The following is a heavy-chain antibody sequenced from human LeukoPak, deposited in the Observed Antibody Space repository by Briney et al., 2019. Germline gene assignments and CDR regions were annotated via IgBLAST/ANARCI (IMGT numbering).Heavy chain of an antibody. V-gene: IGHV3-20*04. CDR2: INWNGGST. D-gene: IGHD3-3*01. CDR3: ARDRYYDFWSGYLNYFDY. J-gene: IGHJ4*02. Sequence: GGSLRLSCAASGFTFDDYGMSWVRQAPGKGLEWVSGINWNGGSTVYADSVKGRFNISRDNAKNSLYLQMNSLRAEDTALYYCARDRYYDFWSGYLNYFDYWGQGTLVTVSS. CDR1: GFTFDDYG.